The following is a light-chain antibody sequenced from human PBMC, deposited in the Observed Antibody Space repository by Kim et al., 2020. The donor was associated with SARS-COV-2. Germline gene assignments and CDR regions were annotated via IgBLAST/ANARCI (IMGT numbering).Light chain of an antibody. CDR3: GTWDTSLSGVV. CDR2: DNN. V-gene: IGLV1-51*01. CDR1: SSNIEERS. J-gene: IGLJ2*01. Sequence: QQVTSSSDGSSSNIEERSVSWYQQLPVTAAKLLIVDNNKRPSGIPDRFSGSKSGTSATLDITGLQTGDEADYYCGTWDTSLSGVVFGGGTQLTVL.